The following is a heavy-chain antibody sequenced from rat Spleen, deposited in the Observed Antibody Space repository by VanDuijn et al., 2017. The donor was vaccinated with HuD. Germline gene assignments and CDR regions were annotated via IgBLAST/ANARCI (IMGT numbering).Heavy chain of an antibody. D-gene: IGHD4-1*01. CDR2: ISTSNFT. Sequence: EVQLVESGGGLVQPGRSLKLSCSVSGFTFSDYDMAWVRQAPTKGLEWVGSISTSNFTYYRDSAKGRFTVSRDDAKSTLYLQMDSLRSEDTATYYCTTYGGLRNWFAYWGQGTLVTVSS. CDR1: GFTFSDYD. CDR3: TTYGGLRNWFAY. V-gene: IGHV5S23*01. J-gene: IGHJ3*01.